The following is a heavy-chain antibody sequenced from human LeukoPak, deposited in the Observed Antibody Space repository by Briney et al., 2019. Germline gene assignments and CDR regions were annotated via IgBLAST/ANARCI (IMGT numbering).Heavy chain of an antibody. CDR1: GGSFSTYY. Sequence: SQTLSLTCTVSGGSFSTYYWSWIRHPPAKGREWSGYIYYSGSTDYNPSLKSRVTMSLDTSKNQFSLKVSSVTAADTAVYYCARAVISFGAAVAKGFDCWGQGTQVTVSS. CDR2: IYYSGST. CDR3: ARAVISFGAAVAKGFDC. V-gene: IGHV4-59*01. D-gene: IGHD3-16*01. J-gene: IGHJ4*02.